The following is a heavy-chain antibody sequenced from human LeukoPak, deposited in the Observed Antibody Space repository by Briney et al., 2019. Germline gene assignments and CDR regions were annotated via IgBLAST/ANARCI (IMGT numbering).Heavy chain of an antibody. CDR3: ARGLHCINGVCYNRNYYYMDV. Sequence: GASVKVSCKASGGTFSSYAISWVRQAPGQGLEWIGRIIPIFGTANYAQKFQSRVTITADESPSTAYMELSSLRSEDTAVYYCARGLHCINGVCYNRNYYYMDVWGKGTTVTVSS. J-gene: IGHJ6*03. CDR1: GGTFSSYA. V-gene: IGHV1-69*13. CDR2: IIPIFGTA. D-gene: IGHD2-8*01.